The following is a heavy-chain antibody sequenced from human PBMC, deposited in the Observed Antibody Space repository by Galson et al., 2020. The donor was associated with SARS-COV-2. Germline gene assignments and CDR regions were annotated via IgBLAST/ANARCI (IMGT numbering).Heavy chain of an antibody. D-gene: IGHD6-19*01. CDR2: ISYDGSIK. CDR1: GFTLSRYG. J-gene: IGHJ3*02. CDR3: ARGAVAGDDAFDI. V-gene: IGHV3-30*03. Sequence: GGSLRLSCAASGFTLSRYGMHWVRQAPGKGLEWVAVISYDGSIKYYADSVKGRFTISRDTSKNTLYLQMNSLRAEDTAVYYCARGAVAGDDAFDIWGQGTMVTVSS.